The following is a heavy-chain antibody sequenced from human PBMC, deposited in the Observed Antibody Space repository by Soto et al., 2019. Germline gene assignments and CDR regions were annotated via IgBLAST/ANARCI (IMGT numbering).Heavy chain of an antibody. D-gene: IGHD3-10*01. CDR2: ISSSSSTI. Sequence: PGGSLRLSCAASGFTFSSYSMNWVRQAPGKGLEWVSYISSSSSTIYYADSVKGRFTISRDNAKNSLYLQMNSLRAEDTAVYYCARLIWFGELLPYYYGMDVWGQGTTVTVSS. J-gene: IGHJ6*02. CDR3: ARLIWFGELLPYYYGMDV. V-gene: IGHV3-48*01. CDR1: GFTFSSYS.